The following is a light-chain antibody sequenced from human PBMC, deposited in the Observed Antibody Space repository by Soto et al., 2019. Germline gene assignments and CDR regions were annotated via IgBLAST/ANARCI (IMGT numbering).Light chain of an antibody. CDR1: SGFVGSFSL. V-gene: IGLV2-23*01. CDR3: CLYTGATTYV. Sequence: QSALAQPASVSGSPGQSITISCTGDSGFVGSFSLVSWYQQHPGKAPKVMISVGNSRPSGVPDRFSGSTSVNSASLTISGLQADDEADYYCCLYTGATTYVFGAWTKLTVL. CDR2: VGN. J-gene: IGLJ1*01.